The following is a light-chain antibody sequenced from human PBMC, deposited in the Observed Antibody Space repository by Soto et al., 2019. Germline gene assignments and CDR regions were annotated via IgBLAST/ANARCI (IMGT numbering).Light chain of an antibody. CDR3: QQSYSTPWT. J-gene: IGKJ1*01. Sequence: QMTQSPSSVSASVGDRVTITCRASQSISSYLNWYQQKPGKAPKLLIYAASSLQSGVPSRFSGSGSGTDFTLTISSLQPEDFATYYCQQSYSTPWTFGQGTKVDIK. CDR2: AAS. CDR1: QSISSY. V-gene: IGKV1-39*01.